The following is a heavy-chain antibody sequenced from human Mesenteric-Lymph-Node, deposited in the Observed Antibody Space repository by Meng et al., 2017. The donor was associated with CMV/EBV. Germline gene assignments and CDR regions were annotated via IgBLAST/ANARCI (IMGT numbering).Heavy chain of an antibody. Sequence: GGSLRLSCAASGFTFSGSSMHWVRQASGKGLEWVGRIRSKANSYATTYSASVKGRFTISRDDSKNTAYLQMNSLKTEDTAVYYCTRPQLVGATHTTWFDPWGQGTLVTVSS. D-gene: IGHD1-26*01. CDR3: TRPQLVGATHTTWFDP. J-gene: IGHJ5*02. V-gene: IGHV3-73*01. CDR1: GFTFSGSS. CDR2: IRSKANSYAT.